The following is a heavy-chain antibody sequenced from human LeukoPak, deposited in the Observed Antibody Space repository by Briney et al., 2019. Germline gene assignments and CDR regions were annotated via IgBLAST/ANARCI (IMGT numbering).Heavy chain of an antibody. V-gene: IGHV3-7*01. CDR3: ARDAVDYDSSGYYFNWFDP. CDR2: IKQDGSQE. Sequence: GGSLRLSCAASGFTLSTYWMSWVRQAPGKGLEWVAHIKQDGSQEYYVDSVRGRFTISRDNAKNSLNLQMNYLRSDDTAVYYCARDAVDYDSSGYYFNWFDPWGQGTLVTVSS. J-gene: IGHJ5*02. D-gene: IGHD3-22*01. CDR1: GFTLSTYW.